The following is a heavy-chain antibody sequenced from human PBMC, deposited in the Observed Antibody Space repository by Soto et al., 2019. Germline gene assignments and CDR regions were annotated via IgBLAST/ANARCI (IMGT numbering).Heavy chain of an antibody. CDR3: ARASGSYWKIGGYNWFDP. CDR2: IYYSGST. D-gene: IGHD1-26*01. Sequence: KASETLSLTCTVSGGSISSYYWSWIRQPPGKGLEWIGYIYYSGSTNYNPSLKSRVTISVDTSKNQFSLKLSSVTAADTAVYYCARASGSYWKIGGYNWFDPWGQGTLVTVSS. J-gene: IGHJ5*02. CDR1: GGSISSYY. V-gene: IGHV4-59*01.